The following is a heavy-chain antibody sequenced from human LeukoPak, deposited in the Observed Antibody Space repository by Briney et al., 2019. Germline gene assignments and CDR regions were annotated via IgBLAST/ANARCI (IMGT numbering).Heavy chain of an antibody. V-gene: IGHV4-34*01. CDR2: FNYCGCT. Sequence: PSETVSLTCAVYGGSISGYYWSWIRQPPGKGLEWIGEFNYCGCTNYNPSLKSRVTISVDTSKNQLSLKLSSVTAADTAVYYCARGLGYYYDSSGYYYRNYFDYWGQGTLVTVSS. D-gene: IGHD3-22*01. CDR1: GGSISGYY. CDR3: ARGLGYYYDSSGYYYRNYFDY. J-gene: IGHJ4*02.